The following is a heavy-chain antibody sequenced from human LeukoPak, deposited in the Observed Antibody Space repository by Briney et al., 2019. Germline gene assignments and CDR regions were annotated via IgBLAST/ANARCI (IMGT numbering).Heavy chain of an antibody. D-gene: IGHD3-10*01. CDR2: IGGTDGTT. J-gene: IGHJ4*02. Sequence: PGGSLRLSCAASGFTFSTYVMNWVRQAPGKWLEWVSAIGGTDGTTFYADSVKGRFAISRDNSKNTLFLDMHTLRAEDAALYYCTKRVDGSGTYYIDYWGQGTLVTVSS. CDR3: TKRVDGSGTYYIDY. CDR1: GFTFSTYV. V-gene: IGHV3-23*01.